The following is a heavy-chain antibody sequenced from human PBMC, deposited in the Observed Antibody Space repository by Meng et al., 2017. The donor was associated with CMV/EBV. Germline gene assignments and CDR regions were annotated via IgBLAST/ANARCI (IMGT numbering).Heavy chain of an antibody. CDR1: GGSISSSSYY. D-gene: IGHD3-22*01. Sequence: SETLSLTCTVSGGSISSSSYYWGWIRQPPGKGLEWIGSIYYSGSTYYNPSLKSRVTISVDTSKNHFSLKLSSVTAADTAVYYCARDSSGYGLGYWGQGTLVTVSS. V-gene: IGHV4-39*07. J-gene: IGHJ4*02. CDR3: ARDSSGYGLGY. CDR2: IYYSGST.